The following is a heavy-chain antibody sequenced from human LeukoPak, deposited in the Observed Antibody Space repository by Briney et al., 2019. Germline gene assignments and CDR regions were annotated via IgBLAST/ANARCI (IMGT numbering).Heavy chain of an antibody. D-gene: IGHD6-19*01. J-gene: IGHJ4*02. CDR1: GFTFTLYG. CDR2: IWYDGSYK. CDR3: ARVDTSSGWYNSDY. Sequence: GRSLRLSCAASGFTFTLYGMHWVRQAPGKGLEWVAVIWYDGSYKFYADSVKGRFTISRDNSQNTLYLQMNTLRAEDTAVYCCARVDTSSGWYNSDYWGQGTLVTVSS. V-gene: IGHV3-33*01.